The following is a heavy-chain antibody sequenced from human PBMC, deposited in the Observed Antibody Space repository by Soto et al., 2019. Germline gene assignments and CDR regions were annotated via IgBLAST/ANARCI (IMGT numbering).Heavy chain of an antibody. CDR3: ARRYGDCFDY. CDR1: GGSISSYY. D-gene: IGHD4-17*01. CDR2: IYYSGST. V-gene: IGHV4-59*08. Sequence: QVQLQESGPGLVKPSETLSLTCTVSGGSISSYYCCWIRQPPGKGLEWIGYIYYSGSTNYNPSLKSRVTISVDTSKNQFPLKLSSVNAADTAVYYCARRYGDCFDYWGQGTLVTVSS. J-gene: IGHJ4*02.